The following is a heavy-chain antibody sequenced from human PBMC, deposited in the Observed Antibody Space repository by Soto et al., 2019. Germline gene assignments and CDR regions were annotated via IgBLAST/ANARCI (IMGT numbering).Heavy chain of an antibody. J-gene: IGHJ6*02. D-gene: IGHD1-1*01. Sequence: PGGSLRLSCVASGLTFGTYGIHWVRQSPGKGLQWVALISYEGSNTYYADSVKGRFTISRDNSKNTLYLEMNTLRPEDTAVYYCARVTPGNNLYYFSGLDVWGQGTSVTVSS. V-gene: IGHV3-30*03. CDR3: ARVTPGNNLYYFSGLDV. CDR1: GLTFGTYG. CDR2: ISYEGSNT.